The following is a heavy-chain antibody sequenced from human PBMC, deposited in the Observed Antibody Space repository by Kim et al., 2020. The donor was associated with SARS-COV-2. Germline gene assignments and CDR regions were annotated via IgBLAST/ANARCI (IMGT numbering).Heavy chain of an antibody. CDR3: TRGRVSHWRGFDH. V-gene: IGHV4-31*03. CDR1: TDTIMNFNSH. D-gene: IGHD1-1*01. CDR2: ISHRGST. J-gene: IGHJ4*02. Sequence: SETLSLTCSVSTDTIMNFNSHCTWLRQAQGRGLEWLGEISHRGSTNFNPSLQGRASVSVDTSKRQFSLTLNSVTAADTAFYYCTRGRVSHWRGFDHWGQGILVLVSS.